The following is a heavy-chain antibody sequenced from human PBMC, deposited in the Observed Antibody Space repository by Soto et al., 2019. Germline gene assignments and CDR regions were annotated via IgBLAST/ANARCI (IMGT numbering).Heavy chain of an antibody. CDR1: GFTFTSSA. J-gene: IGHJ4*02. D-gene: IGHD2-2*01. CDR2: IVVGSGNT. Sequence: GASVKVSCKASGFTFTSSAVQWVRQARGQRLEWIGWIVVGSGNTNYAQKFQERVTITRDMSTSTAYMELSSLRSEDTAVYYCAADRECSSTSCYPYNFDSWGQGTLVTVSS. CDR3: AADRECSSTSCYPYNFDS. V-gene: IGHV1-58*01.